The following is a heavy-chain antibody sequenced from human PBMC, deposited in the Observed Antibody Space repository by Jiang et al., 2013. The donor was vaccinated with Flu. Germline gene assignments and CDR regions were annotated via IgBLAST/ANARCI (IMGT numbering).Heavy chain of an antibody. D-gene: IGHD2-15*01. Sequence: SLTCAVYGGSFSGYYWSWIRQPPGKGLEWIGEINHSGSTNYNPSLKSRVTISVDTSKNQFSLKLSSVTAADTAVYYCARDEWDLDCSGGSCDHFDYWGQGTLVTVSS. CDR3: ARDEWDLDCSGGSCDHFDY. J-gene: IGHJ4*02. CDR2: INHSGST. V-gene: IGHV4-34*01. CDR1: GGSFSGYY.